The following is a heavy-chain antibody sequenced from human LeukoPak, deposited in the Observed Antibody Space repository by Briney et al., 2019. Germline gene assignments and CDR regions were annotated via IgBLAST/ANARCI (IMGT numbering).Heavy chain of an antibody. Sequence: GGSLRLSCAASGFTFNNYSMNWVRQAPGKGLEWVSSISAGSTYIHYADSVKGRFTISRDNARNSLFMQMNSLRAEDTAVYYCVSDGATRLECDYWGQGTLVTVSS. V-gene: IGHV3-21*01. CDR1: GFTFNNYS. CDR3: VSDGATRLECDY. D-gene: IGHD4/OR15-4a*01. CDR2: ISAGSTYI. J-gene: IGHJ4*02.